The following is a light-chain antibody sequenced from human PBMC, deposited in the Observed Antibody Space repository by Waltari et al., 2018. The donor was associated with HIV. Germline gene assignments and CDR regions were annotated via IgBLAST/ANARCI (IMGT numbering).Light chain of an antibody. CDR2: DVT. Sequence: QSALTQPASVSGSPGQSITISCPGTSSDVRGYNYVPWYQPHPGKAPKLMFYDVTNRPSGVSNRFSGSKSGNTAFLTISGLQAEDEADYYCSSYTTSRTVVFGGGTKLTVL. CDR1: SSDVRGYNY. CDR3: SSYTTSRTVV. J-gene: IGLJ2*01. V-gene: IGLV2-14*03.